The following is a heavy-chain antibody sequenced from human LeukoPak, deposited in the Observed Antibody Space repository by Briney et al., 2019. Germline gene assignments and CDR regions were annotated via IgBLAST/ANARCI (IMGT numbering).Heavy chain of an antibody. CDR3: ARDYSGYSNY. Sequence: GGSLRLSCAGSKFTFTGCPMHWVRQAPGKGLEWVSSISSDSNYIYYADSVKGRFTISRDNARNSLYLQMNSLRAEDTAVYYCARDYSGYSNYWGQGTLVTVSS. CDR2: ISSDSNYI. D-gene: IGHD4-11*01. CDR1: KFTFTGCP. V-gene: IGHV3-21*01. J-gene: IGHJ4*02.